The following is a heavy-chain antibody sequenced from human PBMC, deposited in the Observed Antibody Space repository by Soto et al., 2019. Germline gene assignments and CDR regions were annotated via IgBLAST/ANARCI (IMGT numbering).Heavy chain of an antibody. V-gene: IGHV3-33*01. J-gene: IGHJ5*02. CDR3: ARDRGYDWDYSWFDP. D-gene: IGHD5-12*01. Sequence: QVQLVESGGGVVQPGRSLRLSCAASGFTFSSYGMHWVRQAPGKGLEWVAVIWYDGSNKYYADSVKGRFTISRDNSKNTLYLQMNRLRAEDTAVYYCARDRGYDWDYSWFDPWGQGTLVTVSS. CDR2: IWYDGSNK. CDR1: GFTFSSYG.